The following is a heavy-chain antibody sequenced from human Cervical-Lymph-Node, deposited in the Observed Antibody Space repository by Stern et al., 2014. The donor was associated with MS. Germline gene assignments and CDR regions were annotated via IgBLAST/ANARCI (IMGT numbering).Heavy chain of an antibody. V-gene: IGHV3-23*04. CDR2: IGGDSGRT. CDR1: GFSFNNYA. CDR3: AKDTGDFGGYVGAFQN. D-gene: IGHD4-23*01. J-gene: IGHJ1*01. Sequence: VQLVQSGGGLVQPGRSLRLSCAASGFSFNNYAMTWVRQAPGKGMEWGSTIGGDSGRTYYADSLRGRFTISRDNSKKTVYLQMASLRADDTAVYYCAKDTGDFGGYVGAFQNWGQGTLVTVSS.